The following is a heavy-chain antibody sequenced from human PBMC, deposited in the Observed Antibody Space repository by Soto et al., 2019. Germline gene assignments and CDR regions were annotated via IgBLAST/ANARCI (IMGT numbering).Heavy chain of an antibody. J-gene: IGHJ3*02. V-gene: IGHV3-48*01. CDR1: GFTFSSYS. Sequence: EVQLVESGGGLVQPGGSLRLSCAASGFTFSSYSMNWVRQAPGKGLEWVSYISSSSSTIYYADSVKGRFTISRDNAKNSLYLQINSLRAEDTAVYYCARGNDVEDAFDIWGQGTMVTVSS. CDR2: ISSSSSTI. D-gene: IGHD1-1*01. CDR3: ARGNDVEDAFDI.